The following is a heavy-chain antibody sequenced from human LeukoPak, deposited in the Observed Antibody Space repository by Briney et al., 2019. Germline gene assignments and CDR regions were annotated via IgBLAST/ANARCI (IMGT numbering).Heavy chain of an antibody. CDR2: MNPNSGNT. CDR3: ARAALRANWFDP. D-gene: IGHD3-10*01. V-gene: IGHV1-8*01. CDR1: GYTFTNYD. J-gene: IGHJ5*02. Sequence: ASVKVSCKASGYTFTNYDIDWVRQAPGQGLEWMGWMNPNSGNTAYAQKFQGRVTMTRDTSISTAYMELSSLRAEDMAVYYCARAALRANWFDPWGQGTLVTVSS.